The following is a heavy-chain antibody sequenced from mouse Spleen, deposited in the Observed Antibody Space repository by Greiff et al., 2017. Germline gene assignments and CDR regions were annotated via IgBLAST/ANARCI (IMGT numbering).Heavy chain of an antibody. CDR3: ASHYDYDEVFDY. CDR2: ISSGGSYT. J-gene: IGHJ2*01. CDR1: GFTFSSYG. Sequence: EVKLVESGGDLVKPGGSLKLSCAASGFTFSSYGMSWVRQTPDKRLEWVATISSGGSYTYYPDSVKGRFTISRDNAKNTLYLQMSSLKSEDTAMYYCASHYDYDEVFDYWGQGTTLTVSS. V-gene: IGHV5-6*02. D-gene: IGHD2-4*01.